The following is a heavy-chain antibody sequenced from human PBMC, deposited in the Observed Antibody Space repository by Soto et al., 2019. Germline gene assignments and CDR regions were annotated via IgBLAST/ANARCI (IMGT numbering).Heavy chain of an antibody. CDR3: AKDPTGGPTGGMDV. CDR1: RLRVYVYA. Sequence: QHWGSPEIGRVACRLRVYVYAMTVVLKAPGKGLEWVATINGRGGKTDYADSVKGRFFMSRDNSDNTLFLQMSSLRVEDTAVYYCAKDPTGGPTGGMDVWGRGPTVTVSS. CDR2: INGRGGKT. J-gene: IGHJ6*02. V-gene: IGHV3-23*01. D-gene: IGHD3-10*01.